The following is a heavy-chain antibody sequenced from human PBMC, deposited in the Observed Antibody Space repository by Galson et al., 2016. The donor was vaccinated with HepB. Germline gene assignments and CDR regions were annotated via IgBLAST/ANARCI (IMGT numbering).Heavy chain of an antibody. J-gene: IGHJ4*02. CDR3: ARDLVDSSGGVDY. CDR1: GDSVSSNGAA. Sequence: CAISGDSVSSNGAAWNWIRQSPSRGLEWLGRTYYRSKWYNKYAVSVQGRITINPDTSKNQFSLQLTSVPPADTAVYYCARDLVDSSGGVDYWGQGTLVTVSS. D-gene: IGHD6-19*01. V-gene: IGHV6-1*01. CDR2: TYYRSKWYN.